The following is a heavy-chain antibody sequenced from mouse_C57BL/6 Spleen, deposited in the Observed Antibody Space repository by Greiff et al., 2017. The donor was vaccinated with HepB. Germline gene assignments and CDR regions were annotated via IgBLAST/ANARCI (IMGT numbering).Heavy chain of an antibody. CDR2: IWSGGST. D-gene: IGHD2-14*01. Sequence: VQLQQSGPGLVQPSQSLSITCTVSGFSFTSYGVHWVRQSPGKGLEWLGVIWSGGSTDYNAAFISRLSISKDNSKSHVFFKMNSLQADDTATYYCARRRTTEPRYYFDYWGQGTTLTVAS. CDR3: ARRRTTEPRYYFDY. CDR1: GFSFTSYG. V-gene: IGHV2-2*01. J-gene: IGHJ2*01.